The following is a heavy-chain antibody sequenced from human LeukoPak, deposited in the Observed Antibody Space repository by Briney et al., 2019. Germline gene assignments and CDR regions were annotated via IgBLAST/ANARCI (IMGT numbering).Heavy chain of an antibody. J-gene: IGHJ1*01. CDR3: ARSMSGGLGFFQS. CDR2: INPNSGGT. CDR1: GYTFTDYY. V-gene: IGHV1-2*02. Sequence: GASVTVSFTASGYTFTDYYMHWVRQAPGQGLEWMGWINPNSGGTNYAQNFQGRATMTRDTSIRTAYMELSSLRSDDTAVYYCARSMSGGLGFFQSWGQGTLVAVSS. D-gene: IGHD2-15*01.